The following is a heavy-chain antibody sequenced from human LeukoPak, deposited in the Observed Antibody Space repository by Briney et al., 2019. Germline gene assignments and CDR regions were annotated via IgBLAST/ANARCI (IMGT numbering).Heavy chain of an antibody. CDR2: IYYSGST. CDR3: ARSAYAFDI. J-gene: IGHJ3*02. V-gene: IGHV4-59*01. CDR1: GGSISSYY. Sequence: SETLSLTCTVSGGSISSYYWSWIRQPPGKGLEWIGYIYYSGSTNYNPSLKSRVTTSVDTSKNQFSLKLSSVTAADTAVYYCARSAYAFDIWGQGTMVTVSS.